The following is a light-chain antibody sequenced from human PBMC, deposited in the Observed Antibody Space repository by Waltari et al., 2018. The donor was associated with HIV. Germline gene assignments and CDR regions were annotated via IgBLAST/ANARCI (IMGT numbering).Light chain of an antibody. CDR2: EVT. CDR1: SSDVGAYNS. J-gene: IGLJ2*01. V-gene: IGLV2-8*01. CDR3: SSYAGSNNVV. Sequence: QSALTQPPSASGSPGPSGPISCTGTSSDVGAYNSISWYQQHPGKAPKLLISEVTKRPSGVPDRFSGSKSGNTASLTVSGLQAEDEADFYCSSYAGSNNVVFGGGTKLTVL.